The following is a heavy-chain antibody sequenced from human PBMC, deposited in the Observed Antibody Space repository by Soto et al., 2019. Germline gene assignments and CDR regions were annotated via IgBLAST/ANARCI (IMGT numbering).Heavy chain of an antibody. Sequence: SETLPLTCNSSGGPLSSFYYSWIRQAPGKGLEWIGYIYYTGSTNYNPSLKSRVTMSVDTSKNQFSLKLTSVTAADTAVYFCAVTRGGAHPHDIWGQGTMVTVS. V-gene: IGHV4-59*01. D-gene: IGHD2-21*02. CDR1: GGPLSSFY. J-gene: IGHJ3*02. CDR3: AVTRGGAHPHDI. CDR2: IYYTGST.